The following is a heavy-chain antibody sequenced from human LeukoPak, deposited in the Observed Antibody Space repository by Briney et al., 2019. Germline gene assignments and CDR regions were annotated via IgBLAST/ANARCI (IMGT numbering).Heavy chain of an antibody. J-gene: IGHJ4*02. CDR2: TFYRSKWKY. D-gene: IGHD6-19*01. CDR3: ARSSGWFDY. V-gene: IGHV6-1*01. Sequence: SQTLSLTCAISGDSVSRTSAAWNWIRQPPARGLEWLGRTFYRSKWKYDYAPSVKSRITVKPETSKNQFSLQLNSVTPEDTAVYYCARSSGWFDYWGQGILVTVSS. CDR1: GDSVSRTSAA.